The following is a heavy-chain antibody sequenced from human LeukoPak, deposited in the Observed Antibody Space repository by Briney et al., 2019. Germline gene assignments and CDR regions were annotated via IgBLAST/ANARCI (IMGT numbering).Heavy chain of an antibody. Sequence: PSETLSLTCTVSGGSISSSSYYWGWIRLPPGEGLEWIGTIFYSGNTYYNPSLKSRVTISVDTSKNQFSLKVSSVTAADTAVYYCARHLIPTVPYSPFDYWGQGTLVTVSS. D-gene: IGHD2-21*01. CDR2: IFYSGNT. CDR3: ARHLIPTVPYSPFDY. V-gene: IGHV4-39*01. CDR1: GGSISSSSYY. J-gene: IGHJ4*02.